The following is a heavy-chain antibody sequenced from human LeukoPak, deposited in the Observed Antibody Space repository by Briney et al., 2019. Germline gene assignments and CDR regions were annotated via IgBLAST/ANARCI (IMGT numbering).Heavy chain of an antibody. CDR2: MNPNSGNT. CDR1: GYTFTSYD. Sequence: ASVKVSCKSSGYTFTSYDINWGRQATGQGLEWMGWMNPNSGNTGYAQKFQGRVTMTRNTSISTAYMELSSLRSEDTAVYYCARRLVLRYYYYYYMDVWGKGTTVTVSS. V-gene: IGHV1-8*01. D-gene: IGHD6-6*01. CDR3: ARRLVLRYYYYYYMDV. J-gene: IGHJ6*03.